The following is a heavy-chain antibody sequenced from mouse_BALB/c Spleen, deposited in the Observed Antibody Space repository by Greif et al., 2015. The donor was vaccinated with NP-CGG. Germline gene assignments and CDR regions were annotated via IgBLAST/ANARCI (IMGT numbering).Heavy chain of an antibody. CDR1: GYTFTSYW. Sequence: QVQLQQPGAELAKPGASVKMSCKASGYTFTSYWMHWVKQRPGQGLEWIGYINPSTGYTEYNQKFKDKATLTADKSSSADYMQLSSLTSEDSAVYYCASPYGYDPYYYAMDYWGQGTSVTVSS. J-gene: IGHJ4*01. D-gene: IGHD2-2*01. V-gene: IGHV1-7*01. CDR2: INPSTGYT. CDR3: ASPYGYDPYYYAMDY.